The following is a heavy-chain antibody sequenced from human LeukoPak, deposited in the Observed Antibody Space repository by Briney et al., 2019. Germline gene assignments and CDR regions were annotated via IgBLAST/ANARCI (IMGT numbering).Heavy chain of an antibody. Sequence: GGSLRLSCAASGFTFSDYYMSWIRQAPGKGLEWVSYISSSGTTIYYADSVKGRFTISRENAKNSLYLQMNSLRAEDTAVYYCARRRDSGSLQHFDYWGQGALVTVSS. CDR3: ARRRDSGSLQHFDY. CDR1: GFTFSDYY. V-gene: IGHV3-11*01. D-gene: IGHD1-26*01. CDR2: ISSSGTTI. J-gene: IGHJ4*02.